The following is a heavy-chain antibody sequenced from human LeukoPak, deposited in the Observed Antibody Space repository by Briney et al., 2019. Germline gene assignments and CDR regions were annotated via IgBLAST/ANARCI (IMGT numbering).Heavy chain of an antibody. J-gene: IGHJ4*02. CDR1: GFTLSNHW. CDR3: ARGRSRIAVAGKMTGFDY. Sequence: GGSLRLSCAASGFTLSNHWMHWVRQAPGKGLVWVSRINSDGSSTSYADSVKGRFTISRDNAKNTLYLQMNSLRAEDTAVYYCARGRSRIAVAGKMTGFDYWGQGTLVTVSP. CDR2: INSDGSST. V-gene: IGHV3-74*01. D-gene: IGHD6-19*01.